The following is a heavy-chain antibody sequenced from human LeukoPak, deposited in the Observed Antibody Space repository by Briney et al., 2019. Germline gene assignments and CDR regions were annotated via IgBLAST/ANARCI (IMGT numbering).Heavy chain of an antibody. CDR3: ARVSAGYGSGINYFDY. J-gene: IGHJ4*02. D-gene: IGHD3-10*01. Sequence: QTGGSLRLSCAASGFTFSSYAMHWVRQAPGKGLEWVAVISYDGSNKYYADSVKGRFTISRDNAKNSLYLQMNSLRAEDTAVYYCARVSAGYGSGINYFDYWGQGTLVTVSS. V-gene: IGHV3-30-3*01. CDR1: GFTFSSYA. CDR2: ISYDGSNK.